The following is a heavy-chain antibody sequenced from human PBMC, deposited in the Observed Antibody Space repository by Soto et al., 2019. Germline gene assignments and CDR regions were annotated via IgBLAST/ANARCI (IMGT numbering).Heavy chain of an antibody. CDR1: GGSISSGGYY. CDR3: VTVNLVGAAYYFDY. Sequence: SETLSLTCTVSGGSISSGGYYWSWIRQPPGKGLEWIGYVYYSGTTYSHPSLNSRVSISVDTSENQFSLRLTSVTDADTAVYYCVTVNLVGAAYYFDYWGPGTLVTVSS. D-gene: IGHD1-26*01. V-gene: IGHV4-30-4*08. J-gene: IGHJ4*02. CDR2: VYYSGTT.